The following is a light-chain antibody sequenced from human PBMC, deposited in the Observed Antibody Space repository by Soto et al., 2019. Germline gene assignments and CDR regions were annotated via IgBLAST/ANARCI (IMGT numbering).Light chain of an antibody. CDR3: QQYGDWPLT. CDR1: QSVRSTY. Sequence: EIVMTQSPVTLSVSPGERATLSCRASQSVRSTYLAWYQQKPGQAPRLLIFGVSNRAAGIPARFSGCGSGTEFTLTISSLQSEDFAVYYCQQYGDWPLTLGGGTKVDIK. J-gene: IGKJ4*01. CDR2: GVS. V-gene: IGKV3-15*01.